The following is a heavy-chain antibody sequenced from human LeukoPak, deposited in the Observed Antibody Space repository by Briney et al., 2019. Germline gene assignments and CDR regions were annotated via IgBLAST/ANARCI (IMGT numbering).Heavy chain of an antibody. CDR1: ESIVSSNY. J-gene: IGHJ5*02. Sequence: GGSLRLSCAGSESIVSSNYMAWVRQAPGKGLEWVSVIYGGGKTYYADSVKGRFTISRDNSKNTLYLQMNSLRAEDTAVYYCAKDSNWNDGKFDPWGQGTLVTVSS. D-gene: IGHD1-20*01. V-gene: IGHV3-53*01. CDR2: IYGGGKT. CDR3: AKDSNWNDGKFDP.